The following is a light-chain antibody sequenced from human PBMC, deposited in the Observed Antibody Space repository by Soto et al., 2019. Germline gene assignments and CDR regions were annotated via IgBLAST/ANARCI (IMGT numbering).Light chain of an antibody. CDR2: WAS. Sequence: DIVMTQSPDSLAVSLGERATINCKSSQSILYSSNNKNYLAWYQQKPGQPPKLLIYWASTRESGVPDRFSGSGSGTDFTLTISSLQAEDVAVYFCQHYNQWPPFTFGPGTKVDIK. CDR3: QHYNQWPPFT. CDR1: QSILYSSNNKNY. J-gene: IGKJ3*01. V-gene: IGKV4-1*01.